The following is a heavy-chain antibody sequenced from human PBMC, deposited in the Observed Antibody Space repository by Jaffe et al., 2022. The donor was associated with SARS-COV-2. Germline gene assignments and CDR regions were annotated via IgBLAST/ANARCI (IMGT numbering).Heavy chain of an antibody. CDR3: ARPTTTFDYYYYGMDV. CDR1: GGSIRSDSYY. V-gene: IGHV4-39*01. D-gene: IGHD1-1*01. Sequence: QLQLQESGPGLVKASETLSLTCTVSGGSIRSDSYYWGWVRQSPGKGLEWIGSVRYSGSTHYNPSLKSRVTIYVDMSKNQFSLELSSVTAADTAVYYCARPTTTFDYYYYGMDVWGQGTTVTVSS. J-gene: IGHJ6*02. CDR2: VRYSGST.